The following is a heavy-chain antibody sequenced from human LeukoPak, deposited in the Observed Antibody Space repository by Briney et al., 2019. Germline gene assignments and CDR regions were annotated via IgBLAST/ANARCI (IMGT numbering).Heavy chain of an antibody. J-gene: IGHJ4*02. CDR1: GFTFSSSS. V-gene: IGHV3-7*01. Sequence: GGSLRHSCAASGFTFSSSSMSWVRLAPGKGLEWVANIKHDGSEKYYVDSVRGRFTISRDNAKDSLYLQMNSLRAEDTAVYFCARDLTGGPDYWGQGTLVTVSS. CDR2: IKHDGSEK. CDR3: ARDLTGGPDY. D-gene: IGHD3-9*01.